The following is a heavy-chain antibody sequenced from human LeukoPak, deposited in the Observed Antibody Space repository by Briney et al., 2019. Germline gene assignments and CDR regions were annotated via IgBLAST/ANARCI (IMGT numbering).Heavy chain of an antibody. Sequence: SATLSLTCTVSGGSISSYYWSWIRQPPEKALEWIGYVYYSGSTNYNPSLKSRVTISVDTSKNQFSLKLSSVTAADTAVYYCARMGARDFFDYWGQGTLVTVSS. V-gene: IGHV4-59*01. D-gene: IGHD1-26*01. J-gene: IGHJ4*02. CDR1: GGSISSYY. CDR2: VYYSGST. CDR3: ARMGARDFFDY.